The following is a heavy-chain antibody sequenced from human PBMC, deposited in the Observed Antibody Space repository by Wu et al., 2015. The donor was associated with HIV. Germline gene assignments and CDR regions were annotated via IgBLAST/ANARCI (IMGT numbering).Heavy chain of an antibody. V-gene: IGHV1-2*02. CDR2: ISPNSGVT. J-gene: IGHJ4*02. CDR1: GYTFTGYY. Sequence: QVQLVQSGAEVKKPGASVKVSCKASGYTFTGYYLHWVRQAPGQGLEWMGWISPNSGVTNYAQKFQGNITMTRDTSFSTAYMELSRLRSDDTAVYYCARGGAATHFDYWGQGTLVTVSS. D-gene: IGHD6-13*01. CDR3: ARGGAATHFDY.